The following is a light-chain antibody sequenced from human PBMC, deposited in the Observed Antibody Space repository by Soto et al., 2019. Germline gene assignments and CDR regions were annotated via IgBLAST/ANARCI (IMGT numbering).Light chain of an antibody. CDR2: SAS. Sequence: PGARATLSCRASRTVDGNYLAWYHQKPGQPPRLLIHSASTRAPGIPDRFSASGAGTDFTLTISRLEPEDFAVYYCQQYNSWPRTFGQGTKVDI. CDR1: RTVDGNY. CDR3: QQYNSWPRT. V-gene: IGKV3-20*01. J-gene: IGKJ1*01.